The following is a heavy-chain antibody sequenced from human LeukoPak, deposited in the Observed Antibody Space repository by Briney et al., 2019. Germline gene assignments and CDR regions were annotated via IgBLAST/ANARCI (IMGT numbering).Heavy chain of an antibody. D-gene: IGHD1-26*01. CDR2: IIPIFGTA. Sequence: SVNVSCTASGGTFSSYAISWVQQAPGQGLEWMGGIIPIFGTANYAQKFQGRVTITADESTSTAYMELSSLRSEDTAVYYCAGFPGAYDYYYGMDVWGQGTTVTVSS. CDR3: AGFPGAYDYYYGMDV. V-gene: IGHV1-69*01. J-gene: IGHJ6*02. CDR1: GGTFSSYA.